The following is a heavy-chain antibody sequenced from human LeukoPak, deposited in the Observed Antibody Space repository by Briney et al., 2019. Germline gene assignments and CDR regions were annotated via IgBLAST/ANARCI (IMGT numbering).Heavy chain of an antibody. D-gene: IGHD2-15*01. CDR1: GGSISSGSYY. CDR3: ARLGVVAPTSPDY. CDR2: IYTSGST. J-gene: IGHJ4*02. Sequence: SQTLSLTCTVSGGSISSGSYYWSWIRQPAGKGLEWIGRIYTSGSTNYNPSLKSRVTISVDTSKNQFSLKLSSVTAADTAVYYCARLGVVAPTSPDYWGQGTLVTVSS. V-gene: IGHV4-61*02.